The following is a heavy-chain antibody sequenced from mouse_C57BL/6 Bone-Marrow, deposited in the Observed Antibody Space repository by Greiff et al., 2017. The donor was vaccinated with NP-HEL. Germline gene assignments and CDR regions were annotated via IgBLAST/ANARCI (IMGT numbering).Heavy chain of an antibody. CDR2: ISYDGSN. CDR1: GSSITSGYY. Sequence: VQLKESGPGLVKPSQSLSLTCSVTGSSITSGYYWNWIRQFPGNKLEWMGYISYDGSNNYNPSLKNRISITRDTSKNQFFLKLNSVTTEDTATYYCARDYYGSSYTWFAYWGQGTLVTVSA. V-gene: IGHV3-6*01. CDR3: ARDYYGSSYTWFAY. D-gene: IGHD1-1*01. J-gene: IGHJ3*01.